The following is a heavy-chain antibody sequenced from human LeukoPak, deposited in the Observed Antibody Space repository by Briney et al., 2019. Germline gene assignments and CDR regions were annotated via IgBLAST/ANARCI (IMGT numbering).Heavy chain of an antibody. Sequence: ASVKVSCTASGYTFIGYYMHWVRQAPGQGLEWMGRINPKSGGTNYSQKFQGRVTMTRDTSISTAYMELSSLRFDDTAVYYCATPPECSSGSCLNYWGQGTLVTVSS. V-gene: IGHV1-2*06. CDR2: INPKSGGT. CDR3: ATPPECSSGSCLNY. CDR1: GYTFIGYY. J-gene: IGHJ4*02. D-gene: IGHD2-15*01.